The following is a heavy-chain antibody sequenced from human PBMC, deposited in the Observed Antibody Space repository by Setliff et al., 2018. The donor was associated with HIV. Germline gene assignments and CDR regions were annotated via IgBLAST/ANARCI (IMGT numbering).Heavy chain of an antibody. CDR3: ASLTTDRFLEWLFVY. CDR1: GYSISSGYY. J-gene: IGHJ4*02. CDR2: IYYSGST. V-gene: IGHV4-38-2*01. Sequence: SETLSLTCPVSGYSISSGYYWGWIRQPPGKGLEWIGSIYYSGSTYYNPSLKTRVTISVDTSKNQFSLKLSSVTAADTAVYYCASLTTDRFLEWLFVYWGQGTLVTVS. D-gene: IGHD3-3*01.